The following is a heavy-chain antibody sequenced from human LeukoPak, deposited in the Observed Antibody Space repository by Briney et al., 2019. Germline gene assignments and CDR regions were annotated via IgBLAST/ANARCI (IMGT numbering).Heavy chain of an antibody. CDR2: INTNTGNP. D-gene: IGHD2-2*01. V-gene: IGHV7-4-1*02. CDR1: GYTFTSYA. CDR3: ARDIVVVPAATEPYYYYGMDV. Sequence: ASVKVSCKASGYTFTSYAMNWVQQAPGQGLEWMGWINTNTGNPTYAQGFTGRFVFSLDTSVSTAYLQISSLKAEDTAVYYCARDIVVVPAATEPYYYYGMDVWGQGTTVTVSS. J-gene: IGHJ6*02.